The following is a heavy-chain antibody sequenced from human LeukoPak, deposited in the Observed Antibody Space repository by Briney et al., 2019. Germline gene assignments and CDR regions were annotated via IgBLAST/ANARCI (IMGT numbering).Heavy chain of an antibody. V-gene: IGHV4-61*02. CDR2: IYTSGST. CDR3: ASEGIAVAESDY. D-gene: IGHD6-19*01. CDR1: GGSISSGSYY. Sequence: SQTLSLTCTVSGGSISSGSYYWSWIRQPAGKGLEWIGRIYTSGSTNYNLSLKTRVPISVDTSKNQFSLKLSSVTAADTAVYYCASEGIAVAESDYWGQGTLVTVSS. J-gene: IGHJ4*02.